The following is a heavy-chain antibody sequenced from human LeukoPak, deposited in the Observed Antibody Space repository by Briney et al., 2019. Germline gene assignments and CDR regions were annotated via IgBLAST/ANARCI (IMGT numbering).Heavy chain of an antibody. V-gene: IGHV4-4*07. CDR2: IYTSGST. D-gene: IGHD2-2*01. Sequence: SETLSLTCAVYGGSFSGYYWSWIRQPAGKGLEWIGRIYTSGSTNYNPSLKSRVTMSVDTSKNQFSLKLSSVTAADTAVYYCAGDCSSTSCNSYYYYYMDVWGKGTTVTVSS. CDR3: AGDCSSTSCNSYYYYYMDV. CDR1: GGSFSGYY. J-gene: IGHJ6*03.